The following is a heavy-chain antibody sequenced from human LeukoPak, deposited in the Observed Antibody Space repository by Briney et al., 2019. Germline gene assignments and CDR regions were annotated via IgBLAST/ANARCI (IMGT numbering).Heavy chain of an antibody. CDR2: ISWDGGST. D-gene: IGHD5-12*01. Sequence: GGSLRLSCAASGFTFDDYTMHWVRHAPGKGLEWVSLISWDGGSTYYADSVKGRFTISRDNAKNSLYLQMNSLRAEDTAVYYCARGGVATNYWGQGTLVTVSS. J-gene: IGHJ4*02. CDR3: ARGGVATNY. CDR1: GFTFDDYT. V-gene: IGHV3-43*01.